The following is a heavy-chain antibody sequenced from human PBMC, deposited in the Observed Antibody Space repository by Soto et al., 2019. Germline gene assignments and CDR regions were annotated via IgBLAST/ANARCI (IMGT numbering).Heavy chain of an antibody. CDR1: GYTFTSRY. CDR3: AREYDHGAFDI. J-gene: IGHJ3*02. V-gene: IGHV1-18*04. CDR2: ISAYNGNT. D-gene: IGHD1-1*01. Sequence: ASVKVSCKASGYTFTSRYMHWVRQAPGQGLEWMGWISAYNGNTNYAQKLQGRVTMTTDTSTSTAYMELRSLRSDDTAVYYCAREYDHGAFDIWGQGTMVTVSS.